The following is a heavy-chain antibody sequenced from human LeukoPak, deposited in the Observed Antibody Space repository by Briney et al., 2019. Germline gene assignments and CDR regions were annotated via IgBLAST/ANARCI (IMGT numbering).Heavy chain of an antibody. CDR3: ARGRRNYYGSGSYYYYYYMDV. J-gene: IGHJ6*03. CDR1: GGPISRYY. Sequence: SETLSLTCTVSGGPISRYYWSGIREPPGKGVEGIGYIYYSGSTNYNPSLKSRVTISVDTSKNQFSLKLSSVTAADTAVYYCARGRRNYYGSGSYYYYYYMDVWGKGTTVTVSS. CDR2: IYYSGST. D-gene: IGHD3-10*01. V-gene: IGHV4-59*13.